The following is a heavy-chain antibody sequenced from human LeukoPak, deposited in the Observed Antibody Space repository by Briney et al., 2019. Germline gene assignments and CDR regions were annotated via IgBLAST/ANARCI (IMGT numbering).Heavy chain of an antibody. Sequence: GGSLRLSCVASGFIFSNFRMGWVRQAPGKGLEWISYITKTSTSMYYADSVKGRFTISRDNAKNSLYLQMNSLRAEDTALYYCAKDPYSSSADVGYWGQGTLVTVSS. J-gene: IGHJ4*02. V-gene: IGHV3-48*04. D-gene: IGHD6-6*01. CDR2: ITKTSTSM. CDR3: AKDPYSSSADVGY. CDR1: GFIFSNFR.